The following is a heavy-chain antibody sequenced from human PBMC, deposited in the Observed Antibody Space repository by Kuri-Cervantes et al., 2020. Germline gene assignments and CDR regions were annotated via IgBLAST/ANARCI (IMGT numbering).Heavy chain of an antibody. CDR1: EFTFDDYG. V-gene: IGHV3-33*08. CDR3: ARDRGRLAFDI. CDR2: IWYDGSNK. D-gene: IGHD3-10*01. Sequence: GGSLRLSCAASEFTFDDYGMSWVRQAPGKGLEWVAVIWYDGSNKYYADSVKGRFTISRDNSKNTLYLQMNSLRAEDTAVYYCARDRGRLAFDIWGQGTMVTVSS. J-gene: IGHJ3*02.